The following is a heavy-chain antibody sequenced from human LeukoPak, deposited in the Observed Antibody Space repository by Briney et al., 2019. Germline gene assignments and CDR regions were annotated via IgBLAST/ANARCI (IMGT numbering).Heavy chain of an antibody. CDR2: ISGDGGST. D-gene: IGHD6-13*01. J-gene: IGHJ4*02. V-gene: IGHV3-43*02. Sequence: GGSLRLSCAASGFTFDDYAMHWVRQAPGKGLEWVSLISGDGGSTYYADSVKGRFTISRDNSKNSLYLQMNSLRTEDTALYYCANMAAADPRGWGQGTLVTVSS. CDR1: GFTFDDYA. CDR3: ANMAAADPRG.